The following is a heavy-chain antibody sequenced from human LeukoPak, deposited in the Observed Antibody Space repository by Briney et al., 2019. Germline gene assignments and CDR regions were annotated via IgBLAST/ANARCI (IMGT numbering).Heavy chain of an antibody. CDR3: ASLLSPYHGSGGGGMDV. Sequence: GGSLRLSCAASGFTFSTHWMYWVRQAPGRELVWVSRISGDGSMTSYADSVKGRFTISRDNAKDTLYLQMTSLRVEDTAVYSCASLLSPYHGSGGGGMDVWGQGTTVTVSS. CDR2: ISGDGSMT. J-gene: IGHJ6*02. D-gene: IGHD3-10*01. V-gene: IGHV3-74*01. CDR1: GFTFSTHW.